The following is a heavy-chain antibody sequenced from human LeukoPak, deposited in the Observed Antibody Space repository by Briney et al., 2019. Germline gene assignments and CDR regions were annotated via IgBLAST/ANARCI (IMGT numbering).Heavy chain of an antibody. V-gene: IGHV3-30*02. CDR1: GFTFSSYG. CDR3: AKDQDYSNYADY. CDR2: IRYDGSNK. D-gene: IGHD4-11*01. Sequence: GGSLRLSCAASGFTFSSYGMHWVRQAPGKGLEWVAFIRYDGSNKYYADSVKGRFTISRDNSKNTLYLQMNSLRAEDTAVYYCAKDQDYSNYADYWGQGTLVTVS. J-gene: IGHJ4*02.